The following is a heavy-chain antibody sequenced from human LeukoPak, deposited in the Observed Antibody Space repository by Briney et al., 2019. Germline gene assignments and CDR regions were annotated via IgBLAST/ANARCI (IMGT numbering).Heavy chain of an antibody. D-gene: IGHD3-10*01. J-gene: IGHJ5*02. Sequence: ETLSLTCTVSGGSISSYYWSWIRQPPGKGLEWIGYMFYSGSTNYNPSLKSRVTISVDTSKNQFSLKLSSVTAADTAVYYCARTERSTMVRGVSNNWFDPWGQGTLVTVSS. CDR3: ARTERSTMVRGVSNNWFDP. CDR1: GGSISSYY. V-gene: IGHV4-59*01. CDR2: MFYSGST.